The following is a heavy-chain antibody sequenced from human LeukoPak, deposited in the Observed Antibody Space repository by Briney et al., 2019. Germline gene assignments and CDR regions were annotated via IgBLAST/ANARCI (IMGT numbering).Heavy chain of an antibody. CDR2: IIPILGIA. V-gene: IGHV1-69*04. J-gene: IGHJ4*02. D-gene: IGHD1-26*01. CDR1: GGTFSSYA. CDR3: ARDSKWEPEYYFDY. Sequence: GASVKVSCKASGGTFSSYAISWVRQAPGQGLEWMGRIIPILGIANYAQKFQGRVTITADKSTSTAYMELSSLRSEDTAVYYCARDSKWEPEYYFDYWGQGTLVTVSS.